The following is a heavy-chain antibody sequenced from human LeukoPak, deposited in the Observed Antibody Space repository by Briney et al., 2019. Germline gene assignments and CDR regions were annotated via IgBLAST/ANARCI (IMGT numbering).Heavy chain of an antibody. J-gene: IGHJ5*02. D-gene: IGHD3-22*01. Sequence: PGRSLRLSCAASGFTFSSYAMHWVRQAPGKGLEWVAVISYDGSNKYYADSVKSRFTISRDNSKNTLYLQMNSLRAEDTAVYYCARGDVYYYDSSGYNWFDPWGQGTLVTVSS. CDR1: GFTFSSYA. CDR3: ARGDVYYYDSSGYNWFDP. CDR2: ISYDGSNK. V-gene: IGHV3-30-3*01.